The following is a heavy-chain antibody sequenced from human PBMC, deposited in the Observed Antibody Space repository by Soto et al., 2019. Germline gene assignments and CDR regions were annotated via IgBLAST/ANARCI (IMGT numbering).Heavy chain of an antibody. CDR3: ARAWFGESPYWMDV. Sequence: SETLSLTCTVSGGSISSYYWSWIRQPPGKGLEWIGYIYYSGSTNYNPSLKSRVTISVDTSKNQFSLKLSSVTAADTAVYYCARAWFGESPYWMDVWGQGTTVSVSS. V-gene: IGHV4-59*01. CDR2: IYYSGST. CDR1: GGSISSYY. D-gene: IGHD3-10*01. J-gene: IGHJ6*02.